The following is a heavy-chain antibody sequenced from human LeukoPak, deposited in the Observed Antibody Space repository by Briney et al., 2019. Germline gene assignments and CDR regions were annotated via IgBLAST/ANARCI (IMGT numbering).Heavy chain of an antibody. D-gene: IGHD3-10*01. CDR1: GGSISSGSYY. Sequence: SETLSLTCTVSGGSISSGSYYWSWIRQPPGKGLEWIGRSYTSGSTNYNPSLKSRVTISVDTSKNQFSLKLSSVIAADTAVYYCARATPRGTMVRGVIKGVDWFDPWGQGTLVTVSS. CDR3: ARATPRGTMVRGVIKGVDWFDP. CDR2: SYTSGST. V-gene: IGHV4-61*02. J-gene: IGHJ5*02.